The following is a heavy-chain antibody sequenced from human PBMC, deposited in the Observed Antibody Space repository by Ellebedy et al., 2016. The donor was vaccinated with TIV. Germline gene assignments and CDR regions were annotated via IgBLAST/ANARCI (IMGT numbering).Heavy chain of an antibody. CDR3: ARGDRGSGWYWDK. D-gene: IGHD6-19*01. CDR1: GDSFTNYW. V-gene: IGHV5-10-1*01. J-gene: IGHJ4*02. Sequence: GESLKISCKGSGDSFTNYWINWVRQMPGKGLEWMGRIDPSDSYTNYSPSFQGHVTISVDKSISTAYLHWSSLEASDTAIYYCARGDRGSGWYWDKWGQGTLVTVSS. CDR2: IDPSDSYT.